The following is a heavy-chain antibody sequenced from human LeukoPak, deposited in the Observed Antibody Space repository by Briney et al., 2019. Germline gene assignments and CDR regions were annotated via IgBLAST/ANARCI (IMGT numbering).Heavy chain of an antibody. CDR3: ARGRGRSYYYDSSGPAY. CDR1: GLTFSSYA. CDR2: ISFDGSNK. J-gene: IGHJ4*02. D-gene: IGHD3-22*01. V-gene: IGHV3-30-3*01. Sequence: GRSLRLSWAAAGLTFSSYAMHWVRQAPGGGLEWVAVISFDGSNKYYADSVKGRFTISRDNSKNTLYLQMNSLRAEDTAVYYCARGRGRSYYYDSSGPAYWGQGTLVTVSS.